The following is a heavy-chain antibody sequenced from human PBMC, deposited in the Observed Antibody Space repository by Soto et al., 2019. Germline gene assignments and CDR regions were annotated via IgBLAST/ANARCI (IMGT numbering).Heavy chain of an antibody. Sequence: SETLSLTCTVSGGSISSGDYYWSWIRQPPGKGLEWIGYIYYSGSTYYNPSLKSRVAISVDTSKNQFSLKLSSVTAADTAVYYCARERYDSSGPTRFDYWGQGTLVTVSS. CDR1: GGSISSGDYY. V-gene: IGHV4-30-4*01. D-gene: IGHD3-22*01. J-gene: IGHJ4*02. CDR2: IYYSGST. CDR3: ARERYDSSGPTRFDY.